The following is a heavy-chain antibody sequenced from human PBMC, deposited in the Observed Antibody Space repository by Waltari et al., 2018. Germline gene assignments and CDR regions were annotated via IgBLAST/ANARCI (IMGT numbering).Heavy chain of an antibody. Sequence: QVQLQESGPGLVKPSETLSLTCTVSGGSISSHYWRWIRQPPGKGLEWIGYIYYSGSTNYNPSLKSRVTISVDTSKNQFSLKLSSVTAADTAVYYCARDTDYDSSGYYYHYFDYWGQGTLVTVSS. D-gene: IGHD3-22*01. CDR3: ARDTDYDSSGYYYHYFDY. CDR1: GGSISSHY. CDR2: IYYSGST. V-gene: IGHV4-59*11. J-gene: IGHJ4*02.